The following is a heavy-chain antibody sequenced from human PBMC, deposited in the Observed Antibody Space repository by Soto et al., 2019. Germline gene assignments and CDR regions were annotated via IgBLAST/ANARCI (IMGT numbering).Heavy chain of an antibody. V-gene: IGHV3-48*01. CDR2: ISSSSSTI. J-gene: IGHJ1*01. CDR3: ARDLGSSWYPEYFQH. CDR1: GFTFISYS. Sequence: GVLRLSCAASGFTFISYSMNWVRQAPGKGLEWVSYISSSSSTIYYADSVKGRFTISRDNAKNSLYLQMNSLRAEDTAVYYCARDLGSSWYPEYFQHWGQGTLVTVSS. D-gene: IGHD6-13*01.